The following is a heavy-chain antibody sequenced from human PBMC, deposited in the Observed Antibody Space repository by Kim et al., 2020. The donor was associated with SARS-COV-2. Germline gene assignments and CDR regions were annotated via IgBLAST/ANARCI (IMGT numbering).Heavy chain of an antibody. Sequence: SVKVSCKASGGTFSSYAISWVRQAPGQGLEWMGRIIPILGIANYAQKFQGRVTITADKSTGTAYMELSSLRSEDTAVYYCASYGDSYTYYYYYGMDVWGQGTTVTVSS. CDR1: GGTFSSYA. D-gene: IGHD4-17*01. CDR2: IIPILGIA. CDR3: ASYGDSYTYYYYYGMDV. V-gene: IGHV1-69*04. J-gene: IGHJ6*02.